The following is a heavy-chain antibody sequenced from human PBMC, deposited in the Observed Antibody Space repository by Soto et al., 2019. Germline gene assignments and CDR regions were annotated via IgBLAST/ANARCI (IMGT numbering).Heavy chain of an antibody. Sequence: SVKVSCKASGYTFTGYYMQWVRQARGQRLEWIGWIVVGSGNTNYAQKFQERVTITRDMSTSTAYMELSSLRSEDTAVYYCAADQGGDRYYYYYGMDVWGQGTTVTVSS. CDR2: IVVGSGNT. D-gene: IGHD4-17*01. J-gene: IGHJ6*02. V-gene: IGHV1-58*02. CDR1: GYTFTGYY. CDR3: AADQGGDRYYYYYGMDV.